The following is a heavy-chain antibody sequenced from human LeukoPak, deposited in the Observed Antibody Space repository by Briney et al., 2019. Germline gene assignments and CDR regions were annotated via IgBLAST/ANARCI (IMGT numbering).Heavy chain of an antibody. Sequence: GGSLRLSCAASGFSFDDYAMHWVRHAPGKGVEWVSGISWNSGSKVYADSVKGRFTISRDNAKNSLYLQMNILRVEDTALYYCAKDMSYSGYGGYRGYYFDYWGRGTLVTVSS. CDR2: ISWNSGSK. J-gene: IGHJ4*02. D-gene: IGHD5-12*01. CDR1: GFSFDDYA. V-gene: IGHV3-9*01. CDR3: AKDMSYSGYGGYRGYYFDY.